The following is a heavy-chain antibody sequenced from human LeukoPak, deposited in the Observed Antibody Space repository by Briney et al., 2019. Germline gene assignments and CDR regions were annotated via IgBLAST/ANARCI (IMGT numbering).Heavy chain of an antibody. CDR1: GYSFTSYW. J-gene: IGHJ6*02. CDR3: ARSGGSFGYYYGMDV. CDR2: IYPGDSDT. V-gene: IGHV5-51*01. D-gene: IGHD3-3*01. Sequence: GESLKISCKGSGYSFTSYWIGWVRQMPGKGLEWMGIIYPGDSDTRYSPSFQGQVPISADKSISTAYLQWSSLKASDTAMYYCARSGGSFGYYYGMDVWGQGTTVTVSS.